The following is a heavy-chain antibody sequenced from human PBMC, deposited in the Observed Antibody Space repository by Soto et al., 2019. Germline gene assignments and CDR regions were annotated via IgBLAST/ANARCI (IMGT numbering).Heavy chain of an antibody. V-gene: IGHV3-23*01. J-gene: IGHJ4*02. CDR2: ISGSGGST. Sequence: GGSLRLSCAASGFTFSSYAMSWVRQAPGKGLEWVSAISGSGGSTYYADSVKGRFTISRDNSKNTLYLQMNSLRAEDTAVYYCAKREGFDGSGSLGYYFDYWGQGTLVTVSS. CDR1: GFTFSSYA. D-gene: IGHD3-10*01. CDR3: AKREGFDGSGSLGYYFDY.